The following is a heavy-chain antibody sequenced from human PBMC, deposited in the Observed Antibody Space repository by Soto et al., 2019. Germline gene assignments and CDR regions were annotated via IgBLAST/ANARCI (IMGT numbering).Heavy chain of an antibody. CDR3: ARPLSGSYYFDY. CDR2: IYYCGST. V-gene: IGHV4-39*01. D-gene: IGHD1-26*01. J-gene: IGHJ4*02. Sequence: SETLSLTCTVSGGSISSSSYYWGWIRQPPGKGLEWIGSIYYCGSTYYNPSLKSRVTISVDTSKNQFSLKLSSVTTADTAVYYCARPLSGSYYFDYWGQGTLVTVSS. CDR1: GGSISSSSYY.